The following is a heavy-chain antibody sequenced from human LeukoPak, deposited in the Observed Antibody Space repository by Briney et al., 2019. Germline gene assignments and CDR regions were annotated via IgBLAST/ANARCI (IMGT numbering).Heavy chain of an antibody. Sequence: GGSLRLSCAASGFTVSSNYMSWVRQAPGKGLEWVSVIYSGSSTYYADSVKGRFTISRDNSKNTLYLQMNSLRAEDTAVYYCARDWRAASYYYYGMDVWGQGTTVTVSS. D-gene: IGHD6-25*01. CDR1: GFTVSSNY. V-gene: IGHV3-53*01. J-gene: IGHJ6*02. CDR2: IYSGSST. CDR3: ARDWRAASYYYYGMDV.